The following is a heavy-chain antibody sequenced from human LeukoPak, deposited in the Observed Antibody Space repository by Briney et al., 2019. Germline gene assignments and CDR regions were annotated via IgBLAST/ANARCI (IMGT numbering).Heavy chain of an antibody. J-gene: IGHJ6*02. CDR1: GFTFTSSA. Sequence: SVKVSCKASGFTFTSSAMQRVRQARGQRLEWIGWIVVGSGNTNYAQKFQERVTITRDMSTSTAYMELSSLRSEDTAVYYCAADQYSSSWPNYGMDVWGQGTTVTVSS. CDR2: IVVGSGNT. CDR3: AADQYSSSWPNYGMDV. D-gene: IGHD6-13*01. V-gene: IGHV1-58*02.